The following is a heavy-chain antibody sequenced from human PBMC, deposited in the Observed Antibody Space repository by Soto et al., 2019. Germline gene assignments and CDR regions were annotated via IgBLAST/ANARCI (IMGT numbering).Heavy chain of an antibody. CDR3: ARHLWFGELLGWYFDL. Sequence: QVQLQESGPGLVKPSQTLSLTCTVSGGSIRSGSYYWSWIRQNPGKGLEWIGYIYYSGGTDYNPSFKSRGTRSIATSKNQFSLKLSSVTAADTAVYYCARHLWFGELLGWYFDLWGRGTLVTVSS. D-gene: IGHD3-10*01. CDR2: IYYSGGT. CDR1: GGSIRSGSYY. J-gene: IGHJ2*01. V-gene: IGHV4-31*03.